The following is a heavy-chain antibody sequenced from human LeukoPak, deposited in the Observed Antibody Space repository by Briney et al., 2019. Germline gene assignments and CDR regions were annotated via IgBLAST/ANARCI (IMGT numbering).Heavy chain of an antibody. V-gene: IGHV3-23*01. CDR3: AKSNPSRVGYFDY. J-gene: IGHJ4*02. CDR1: GFTFSSYS. CDR2: ILNSGGRT. Sequence: GGSLRLSCAASGFTFSSYSMSWVRQAPGEGLEWVSTILNSGGRTFYADSVRGRFNISRDNPRNTPYLQVNSRRAEDTAVYYCAKSNPSRVGYFDYWGQGTLVTVSS. D-gene: IGHD1-14*01.